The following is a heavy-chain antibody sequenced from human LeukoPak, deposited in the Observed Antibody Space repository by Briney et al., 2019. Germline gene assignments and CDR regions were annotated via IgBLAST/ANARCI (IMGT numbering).Heavy chain of an antibody. CDR2: IHPNRGGT. D-gene: IGHD6-19*01. CDR1: GYTFTSYD. V-gene: IGHV1-2*02. J-gene: IGHJ5*02. Sequence: ASVKVSCKASGYTFTSYDINWVRQAPGQRLEWMGWIHPNRGGTNNAQKFQGRVTLTSDSSISTAYMELSSLTSDDTAVYYCARIAVAGTSREDWFDPWGQGTLVTVSS. CDR3: ARIAVAGTSREDWFDP.